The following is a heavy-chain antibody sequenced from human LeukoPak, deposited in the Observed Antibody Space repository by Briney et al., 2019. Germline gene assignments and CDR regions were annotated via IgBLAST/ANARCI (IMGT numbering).Heavy chain of an antibody. CDR2: ISYDGTNE. Sequence: GGALRLSCAVSGFTFSSYSMNWVRQAPGKGLEWVAVISYDGTNEYYADSVKGRFTISRDNSKNTLYLQVNSLRAEDTAVYYCAKDYSRGIAVAVFDYWGQGTLVTVSS. D-gene: IGHD6-19*01. J-gene: IGHJ4*01. V-gene: IGHV3-30*18. CDR3: AKDYSRGIAVAVFDY. CDR1: GFTFSSYS.